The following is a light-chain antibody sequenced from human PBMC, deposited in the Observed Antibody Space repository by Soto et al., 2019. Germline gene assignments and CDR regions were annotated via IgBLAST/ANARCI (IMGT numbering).Light chain of an antibody. CDR3: QQYNNYSWT. V-gene: IGKV1-5*01. Sequence: DIQMTQSPSTLCASVGDRVTITCRASQSISSWLAWYQQKPGKAPKPLIYDASSLESGVPSRFSCRGSGTEFTLTISSLQPDDFSTYYCQQYNNYSWTFGQGTKVDIK. CDR2: DAS. CDR1: QSISSW. J-gene: IGKJ1*01.